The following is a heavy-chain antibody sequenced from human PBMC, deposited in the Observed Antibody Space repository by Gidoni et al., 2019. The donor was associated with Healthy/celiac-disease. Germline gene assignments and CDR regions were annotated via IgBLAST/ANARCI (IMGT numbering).Heavy chain of an antibody. CDR2: ISPILGIA. D-gene: IGHD2-2*01. V-gene: IGHV1-69*02. CDR3: ASGVGVVVPAAMTSSYYYYMDV. CDR1: GGTFSSYT. J-gene: IGHJ6*03. Sequence: QVQLVQSGAEVKKPGSSVKVSCKASGGTFSSYTISWVRQAPGQGLEWMGRISPILGIANYAQKFQGRVTITADKSTSTAYMELSSLRSEDTAVYYCASGVGVVVPAAMTSSYYYYMDVWGKGTTVTVSS.